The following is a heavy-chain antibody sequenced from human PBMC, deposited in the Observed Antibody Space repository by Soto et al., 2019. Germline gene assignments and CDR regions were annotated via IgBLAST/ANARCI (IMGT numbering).Heavy chain of an antibody. V-gene: IGHV3-7*03. CDR3: VTGYHSDY. J-gene: IGHJ4*02. CDR2: IKKDGSEK. D-gene: IGHD5-18*01. CDR1: GISTSSYW. Sequence: GGSLRLSCAASGISTSSYWMGWVRQAPGRGLEWVASIKKDGSEKYYMDSLKGRFTISRDNALNSLYLQMNSLRAEDTAVYFCVTGYHSDYWGQGTLVTVS.